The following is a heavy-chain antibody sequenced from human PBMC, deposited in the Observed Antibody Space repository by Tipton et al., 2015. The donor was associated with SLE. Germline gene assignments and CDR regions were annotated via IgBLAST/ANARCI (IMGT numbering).Heavy chain of an antibody. Sequence: LRLSCTVSGGSISSSSYYWGWIRQPPGKGLEWIGSIYYSGSTYYNPSLKSRVTTYVDTSKNQFSLKLSSVTAADTAVYYCAGYTSGWYNGPDYWGQGTLVTVSS. J-gene: IGHJ4*02. CDR3: AGYTSGWYNGPDY. CDR1: GGSISSSSYY. V-gene: IGHV4-39*01. CDR2: IYYSGST. D-gene: IGHD6-19*01.